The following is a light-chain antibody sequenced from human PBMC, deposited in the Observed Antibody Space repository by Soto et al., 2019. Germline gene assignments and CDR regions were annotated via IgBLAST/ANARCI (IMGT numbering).Light chain of an antibody. CDR3: SSYRSGNTIVV. Sequence: QSSLTQPSSLSGSPGQSITISCTGTIDDVGGYNYVSWYQQHPGKAPKLMIFEVNNRPSGVSNRFSGSRSGNTASLTISGLQAEDEADYYCSSYRSGNTIVVFGGGTKVNVL. CDR1: IDDVGGYNY. CDR2: EVN. V-gene: IGLV2-14*01. J-gene: IGLJ2*01.